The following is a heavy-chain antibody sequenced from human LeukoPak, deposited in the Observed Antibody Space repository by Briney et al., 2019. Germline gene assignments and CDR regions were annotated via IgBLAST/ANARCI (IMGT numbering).Heavy chain of an antibody. J-gene: IGHJ4*02. Sequence: GGSLRLSCAASGFTFSSYWMSWVRQAPGKGLEWVANIKQDGSEKYYVDSVKGRFTISRDNAKNSLYLQMNSLRAEDTAVYYCAKDILGYCSGGSCLGPFDYWGQGTLVTVSS. CDR3: AKDILGYCSGGSCLGPFDY. CDR2: IKQDGSEK. CDR1: GFTFSSYW. V-gene: IGHV3-7*01. D-gene: IGHD2-15*01.